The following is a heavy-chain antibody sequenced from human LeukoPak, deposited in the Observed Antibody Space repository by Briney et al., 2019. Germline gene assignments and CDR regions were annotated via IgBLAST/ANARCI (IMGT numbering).Heavy chain of an antibody. V-gene: IGHV4-39*01. Sequence: SETLSLTCTVSGGSMSSSRYFWGRIRQPPGKGLEWIGNIYYSGNTYYNPSLKSRVTISVDTSKNQFSLKLSSVIAADTAVYYCARQDFWSGYYYDYWAQGTLVTVSS. J-gene: IGHJ4*02. D-gene: IGHD3-3*01. CDR1: GGSMSSSRYF. CDR2: IYYSGNT. CDR3: ARQDFWSGYYYDY.